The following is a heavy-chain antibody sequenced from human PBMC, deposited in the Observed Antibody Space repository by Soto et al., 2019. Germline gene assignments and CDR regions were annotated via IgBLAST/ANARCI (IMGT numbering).Heavy chain of an antibody. V-gene: IGHV3-15*01. D-gene: IGHD5-18*01. CDR3: NESGYSYGSYFDY. J-gene: IGHJ4*02. Sequence: GGSLRLSCAASGFTFSNAWMSWVRQAPGKGLEWVGRIKSKTDGGTTDYAAPVKGRFTISRDDSKNTLYLQMNSLKTEDTAVYYCNESGYSYGSYFDYWGQGTLVTVSS. CDR1: GFTFSNAW. CDR2: IKSKTDGGTT.